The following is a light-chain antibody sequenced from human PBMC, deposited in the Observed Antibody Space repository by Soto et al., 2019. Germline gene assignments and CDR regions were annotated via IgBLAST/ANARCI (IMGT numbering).Light chain of an antibody. CDR3: QTWGTGPWV. Sequence: QLVLTQSPSASASLGASVKLTCTLSSGHSSYAIAWHQQQPEKGPRYLMKLNSDGNHSKGDGIPDRFSGSSSGAERYLTISSLQSEDEADYYCQTWGTGPWVFGRGTKLTVL. V-gene: IGLV4-69*01. CDR1: SGHSSYA. J-gene: IGLJ3*02. CDR2: LNSDGNH.